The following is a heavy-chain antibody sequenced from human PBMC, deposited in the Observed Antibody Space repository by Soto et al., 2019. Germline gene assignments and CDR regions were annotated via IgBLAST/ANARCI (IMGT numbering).Heavy chain of an antibody. CDR1: GGTFSSYA. CDR2: IIPIFGTA. CDR3: ARVKAGITGTIGAYDI. J-gene: IGHJ3*02. V-gene: IGHV1-69*06. D-gene: IGHD1-7*01. Sequence: SVKVSCKASGGTFSSYAISWVRQAPGQGLEWMGGIIPIFGTANYAQKFQGRVTITADKSTSTAYMELSSLRSEDTAVYYCARVKAGITGTIGAYDIRGPGTMVPVS.